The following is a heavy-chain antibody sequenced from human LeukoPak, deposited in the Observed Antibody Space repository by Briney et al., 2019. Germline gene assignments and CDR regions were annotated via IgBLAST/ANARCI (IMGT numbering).Heavy chain of an antibody. Sequence: ASVKVSCKASGYTFTSYDINWVRQATGQGLEWIGWMNPNSGNTGYAQKFQGRVTMTRNTSISTAYMELSSLRSEDTAVYYCAQGITMVRGVTYYYYGMDVWGQGTTVTVSS. CDR1: GYTFTSYD. CDR2: MNPNSGNT. J-gene: IGHJ6*02. CDR3: AQGITMVRGVTYYYYGMDV. D-gene: IGHD3-10*01. V-gene: IGHV1-8*01.